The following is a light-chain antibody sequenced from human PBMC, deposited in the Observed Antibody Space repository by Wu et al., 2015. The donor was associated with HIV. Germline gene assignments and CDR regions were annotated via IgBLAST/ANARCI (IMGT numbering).Light chain of an antibody. CDR1: QSVSSTN. CDR2: GSS. V-gene: IGKV3-20*01. Sequence: EIVLTQSPGTLSLSPGERATLSCRASQSVSSTNLAWYQQKPGQTPRLLIYGSSSRATGIPDRFSGSGSGTDFTLIISRLEPEDFAVYYCHQSGDSVDYTFGGGPKVEIK. J-gene: IGKJ4*01. CDR3: HQSGDSVDYT.